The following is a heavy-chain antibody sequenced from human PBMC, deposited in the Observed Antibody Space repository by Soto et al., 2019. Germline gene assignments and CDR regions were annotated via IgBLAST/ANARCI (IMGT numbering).Heavy chain of an antibody. CDR1: GGSISSYY. D-gene: IGHD3-22*01. J-gene: IGHJ3*02. V-gene: IGHV4-59*08. CDR2: IYYSGST. Sequence: QVQLQESGPGLVKPSETLSLTCTVSGGSISSYYWSWIRQPPGKGLEWIGYIYYSGSTNYNPSLKSRVTISVDTSKNQCSLKLSSVTAADTAVYYCARHYDRSRGAFDIWGQGTMVTVSS. CDR3: ARHYDRSRGAFDI.